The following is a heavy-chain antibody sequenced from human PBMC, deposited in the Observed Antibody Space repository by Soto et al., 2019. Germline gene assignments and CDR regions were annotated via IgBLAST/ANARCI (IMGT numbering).Heavy chain of an antibody. J-gene: IGHJ4*02. CDR2: ISGSGGST. V-gene: IGHV3-23*01. CDR1: GFTFSSYA. D-gene: IGHD6-6*01. CDR3: TTGSTSTKNY. Sequence: GGSLRLSCAASGFTFSSYAMSWVRQAPGKGLEWVSAISGSGGSTYYADSVKGRLTISRDNSKNTLYLQMNSLKIEDTAVYYCTTGSTSTKNYWGQGTLVTVS.